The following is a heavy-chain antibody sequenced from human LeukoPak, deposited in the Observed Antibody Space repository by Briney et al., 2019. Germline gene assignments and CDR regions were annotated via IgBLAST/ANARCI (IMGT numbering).Heavy chain of an antibody. CDR1: GFTFNIFG. CDR2: IWCDGSEK. CDR3: AKDRTGGYDCPDQ. J-gene: IGHJ5*02. Sequence: PGGSLRLSCVASGFTFNIFGIHWVRQAPGKGLEWVGVIWCDGSEKYYADSVKGRFTISRDNSRNTVDLQMDSLRAEDTAVYYCAKDRTGGYDCPDQWGQGTLVTVSS. V-gene: IGHV3-33*03. D-gene: IGHD5-12*01.